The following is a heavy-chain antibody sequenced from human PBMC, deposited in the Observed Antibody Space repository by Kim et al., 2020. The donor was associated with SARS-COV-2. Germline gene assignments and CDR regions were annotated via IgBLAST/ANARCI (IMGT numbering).Heavy chain of an antibody. Sequence: GGSLRLSCAASGFTFGSYAMSWVRQAPGKGLEWVSAISGPGGSIYYADSVKGRFTISRDNSKNTLYLQMNSLRAEDTAVYYCAKATSFGAPNNWFDPWGQGTLVTVSS. CDR3: AKATSFGAPNNWFDP. J-gene: IGHJ5*02. V-gene: IGHV3-23*01. D-gene: IGHD3-10*01. CDR2: ISGPGGSI. CDR1: GFTFGSYA.